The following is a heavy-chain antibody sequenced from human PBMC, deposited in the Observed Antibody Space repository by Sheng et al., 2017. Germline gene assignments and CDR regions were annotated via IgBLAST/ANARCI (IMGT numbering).Heavy chain of an antibody. CDR1: GFTFSGYQ. CDR2: INSGGNYK. Sequence: EVQLVESGGGLVLPGGSLRLSCAASGFTFSGYQMSWVRQAPGKGLEWILHINSGGNYKYYADSVQGRFTISRDNAKNSLYLQMNSLRAEDTAVYYCARENDAFDIWGQGTSGHRLL. CDR3: ARENDAFDI. J-gene: IGHJ3*02. V-gene: IGHV3-48*03.